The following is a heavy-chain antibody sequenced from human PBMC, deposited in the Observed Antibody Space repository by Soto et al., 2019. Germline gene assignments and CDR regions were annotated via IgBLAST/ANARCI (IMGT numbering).Heavy chain of an antibody. CDR3: ARQTYYYDSSGDYYHWYFDL. CDR1: GGSISSGGYS. J-gene: IGHJ2*01. CDR2: IYHSGST. D-gene: IGHD3-22*01. V-gene: IGHV4-30-2*01. Sequence: QLQLQESGSGLVKPSQTLSLTCAVSGGSISSGGYSWSWILQPPGKGLEWIGYIYHSGSTYYNPSPKSRVTISVDRSENQFSLKLSSVTAADTAVYYCARQTYYYDSSGDYYHWYFDLWGRGTLVTVSS.